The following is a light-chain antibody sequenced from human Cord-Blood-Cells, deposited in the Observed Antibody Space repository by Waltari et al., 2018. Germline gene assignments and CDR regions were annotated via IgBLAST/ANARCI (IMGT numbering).Light chain of an antibody. V-gene: IGKV3-15*01. J-gene: IGKJ3*01. Sequence: EIVMTQSPATLSVSPGERATLPCRASQSVSSNLAWYQQKPGQAPRLLIYGASTRAPGIPARFSGSGSGTEFTLTISSLQSEDFAVYYCQQYNNWPLTFGPGTKVDIK. CDR2: GAS. CDR1: QSVSSN. CDR3: QQYNNWPLT.